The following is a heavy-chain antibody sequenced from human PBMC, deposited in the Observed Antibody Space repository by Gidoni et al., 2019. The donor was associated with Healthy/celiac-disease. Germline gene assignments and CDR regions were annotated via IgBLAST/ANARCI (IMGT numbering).Heavy chain of an antibody. CDR1: GGSISSSSYY. D-gene: IGHD1-26*01. V-gene: IGHV4-39*01. CDR2: IYYSGST. J-gene: IGHJ4*02. CDR3: VYRGVVGATTPSY. Sequence: QLQLQESGPGLVKPSETLSLTCTVSGGSISSSSYYWGWIRQPPGKGLEWIGSIYYSGSTYYNPSLKSRVTISVDTSKNQFSLKLSSVTAADTAVYYCVYRGVVGATTPSYWGQGTLVTVSS.